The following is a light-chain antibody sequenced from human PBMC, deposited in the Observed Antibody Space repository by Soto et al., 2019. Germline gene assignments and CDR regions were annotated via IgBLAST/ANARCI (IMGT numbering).Light chain of an antibody. CDR2: AAS. CDR1: QSVSSNF. V-gene: IGKV3-20*01. CDR3: QQYGRSPFT. J-gene: IGKJ3*01. Sequence: EIVLTQSPGTLSLSPGERATLSCRASQSVSSNFLGWYQQKPGQAPRLLIYAASSRATGIPDRFSGSGSGTDFTFTISRLEPEDFAVYYCQQYGRSPFTFGPGTKVDIK.